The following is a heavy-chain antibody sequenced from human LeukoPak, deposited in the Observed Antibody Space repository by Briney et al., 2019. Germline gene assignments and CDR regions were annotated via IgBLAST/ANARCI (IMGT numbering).Heavy chain of an antibody. V-gene: IGHV3-21*01. J-gene: IGHJ3*02. CDR1: GFTFSSYS. CDR2: ISSSSSYI. Sequence: GSLRLSCAASGFTFSSYSMNWVRQAPGKGLEWVSSISSSSSYIYCADSVKGRFTISRDNAKNPLYLQMNSLRAEDTAVYYCARESTYYYDSSGRKEGAFDIWGQGTMVTVSS. CDR3: ARESTYYYDSSGRKEGAFDI. D-gene: IGHD3-22*01.